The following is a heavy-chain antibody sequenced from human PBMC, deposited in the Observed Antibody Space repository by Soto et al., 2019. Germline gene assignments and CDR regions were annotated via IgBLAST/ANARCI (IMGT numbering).Heavy chain of an antibody. CDR1: GFTFSSYA. CDR2: ISGSGGST. J-gene: IGHJ4*02. D-gene: IGHD1-26*01. V-gene: IGHV3-23*01. CDR3: AKGLRPGSYTYYFDY. Sequence: GGSLRLSCAASGFTFSSYAMSWVRQAPGKGLEWVSAISGSGGSTYYADSVKGRFTISRDNSKNTLYLQMNSLRAEDTAVYYCAKGLRPGSYTYYFDYWGQGTLVTVSS.